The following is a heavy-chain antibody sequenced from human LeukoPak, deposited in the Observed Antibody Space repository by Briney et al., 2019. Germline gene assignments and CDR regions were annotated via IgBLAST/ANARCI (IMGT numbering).Heavy chain of an antibody. J-gene: IGHJ5*02. CDR2: IRYDGSNK. Sequence: PGGSLRLSCAASGFTFSSYGMHWVRQAPGKGLEWVAFIRYDGSNKYYADSVKGRFTISRDNSKNTLYLQMNGLRAEDTAVYYCAKSNSNSHPGDRFDPWGQGTLVTVSS. D-gene: IGHD4-11*01. CDR3: AKSNSNSHPGDRFDP. CDR1: GFTFSSYG. V-gene: IGHV3-30*02.